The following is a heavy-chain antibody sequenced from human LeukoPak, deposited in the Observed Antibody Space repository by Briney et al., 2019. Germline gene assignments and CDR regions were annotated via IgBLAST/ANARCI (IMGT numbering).Heavy chain of an antibody. CDR1: GGSVSSGSYY. CDR3: ARGLRHSSSWYGGYFQH. J-gene: IGHJ1*01. Sequence: NPSETLSLTCTVSGGSVSSGSYYWSWIRQPPGKGLEWIGYIYYSGSTNYNPSLKSRVTISVDTSKNQFSLKLSSVTAADTAVYYCARGLRHSSSWYGGYFQHWGQGTLVTVSS. V-gene: IGHV4-61*01. D-gene: IGHD6-13*01. CDR2: IYYSGST.